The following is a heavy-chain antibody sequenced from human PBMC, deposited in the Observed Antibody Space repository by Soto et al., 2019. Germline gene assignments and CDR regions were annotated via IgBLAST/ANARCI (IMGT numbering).Heavy chain of an antibody. CDR3: ARGIAARPGAVDYYYGMDV. D-gene: IGHD6-6*01. Sequence: GGSLRLSCAASGFTFSSYDMHWVRQATGKGLEWVSAIGTAGDTYYPGSVKGRFTISRENAKNSLYLQMNSLRAEDTAVYYCARGIAARPGAVDYYYGMDVWGQGTTVTVSS. CDR2: IGTAGDT. J-gene: IGHJ6*02. V-gene: IGHV3-13*01. CDR1: GFTFSSYD.